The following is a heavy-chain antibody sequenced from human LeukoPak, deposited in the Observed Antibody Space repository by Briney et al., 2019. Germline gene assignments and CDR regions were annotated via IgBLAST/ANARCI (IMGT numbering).Heavy chain of an antibody. CDR1: GFTFSNYG. J-gene: IGHJ4*02. CDR3: ARDLGGSRTFDY. V-gene: IGHV3-33*01. D-gene: IGHD6-13*01. Sequence: PGGSLRLSCAASGFTFSNYGMHWVRQAPGKGLEWVAVIWYDGSNKYYADSVKGQFTISRDNSKNTLYLQMNSLRAEDTAVYYCARDLGGSRTFDYWGQGSLVTVSS. CDR2: IWYDGSNK.